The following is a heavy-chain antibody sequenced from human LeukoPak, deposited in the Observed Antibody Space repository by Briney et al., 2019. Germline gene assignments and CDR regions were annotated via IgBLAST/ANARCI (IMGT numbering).Heavy chain of an antibody. CDR1: GGSVSSGSYY. CDR3: ARELLHTMIVVDDYGMDV. Sequence: KPSETLSLTCTVSGGSVSSGSYYWSWIRQPPGKGLEWIGYFYYSGSTNYNPSLKSRVTISVDTSKNQFSLKLSSVTAADTAVYYCARELLHTMIVVDDYGMDVWGQGTTVTVSS. J-gene: IGHJ6*02. CDR2: FYYSGST. V-gene: IGHV4-61*01. D-gene: IGHD3-22*01.